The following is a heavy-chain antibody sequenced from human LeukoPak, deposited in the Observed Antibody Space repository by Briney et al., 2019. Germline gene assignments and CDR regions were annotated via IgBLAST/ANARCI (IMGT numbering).Heavy chain of an antibody. J-gene: IGHJ4*02. CDR2: ISSSTSSRTI. CDR1: GFTFGSYR. V-gene: IGHV3-48*02. CDR3: AREARKQWLDPYYFDY. Sequence: GGSLRLSCAASGFTFGSYRMNWVRQAPGKGLEWVSYISSSTSSRTIYYADSVKGRFTISRDNAKNSLYLQMNSLRDEDTAVYYCAREARKQWLDPYYFDYWGQGTLVTVSS. D-gene: IGHD6-19*01.